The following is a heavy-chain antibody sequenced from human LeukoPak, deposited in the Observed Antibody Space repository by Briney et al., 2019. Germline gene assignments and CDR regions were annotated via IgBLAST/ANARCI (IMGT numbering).Heavy chain of an antibody. Sequence: SGTLSLTCTVSGGSISSSGYFWGWIRQPPGKGLEWMGNIYYSGSTYFNPSLESRVTISIDTSKNQFSLNLSSVTAADTAVYYCAREAVSWSYDSSGRPFDYWGQGTLVTVSS. CDR3: AREAVSWSYDSSGRPFDY. CDR1: GGSISSSGYF. CDR2: IYYSGST. V-gene: IGHV4-39*07. D-gene: IGHD3-22*01. J-gene: IGHJ4*02.